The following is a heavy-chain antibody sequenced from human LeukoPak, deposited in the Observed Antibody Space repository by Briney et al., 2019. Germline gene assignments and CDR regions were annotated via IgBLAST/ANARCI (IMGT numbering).Heavy chain of an antibody. CDR1: GYSFTSYW. CDR2: IYPGDSDT. CDR3: ASHAYYYGSGSSPRAEYFQH. V-gene: IGHV5-51*01. Sequence: GESLKISCKGSGYSFTSYWIGWVRQMPGKGLEWMGIIYPGDSDTRYSPSFQGQVTIPADKSISTAYLQWGSLKASDTAMYYCASHAYYYGSGSSPRAEYFQHWGQGTLVTVSS. D-gene: IGHD3-10*01. J-gene: IGHJ1*01.